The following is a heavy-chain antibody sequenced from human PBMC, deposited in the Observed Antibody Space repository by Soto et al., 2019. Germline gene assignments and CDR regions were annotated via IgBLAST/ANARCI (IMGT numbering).Heavy chain of an antibody. Sequence: QVQLVESGGGVVQPGRSLRLSCAASGFTFSNFGMHWVRQAPGKGLEWVATIWYDGSNKYYADSVKGRFTISRDNSKNTLYLQMNSLRAEDTAVYYCTRDISSRWFDYWGQGTLVTVSS. CDR2: IWYDGSNK. D-gene: IGHD6-13*01. CDR1: GFTFSNFG. J-gene: IGHJ4*02. CDR3: TRDISSRWFDY. V-gene: IGHV3-33*01.